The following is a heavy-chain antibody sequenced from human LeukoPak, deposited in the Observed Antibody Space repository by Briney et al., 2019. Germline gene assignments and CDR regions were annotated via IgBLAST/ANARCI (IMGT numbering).Heavy chain of an antibody. Sequence: SETLSLTCTVSGASISSYYWSWIRQPAGKGLEWVGRMYTSGRTKYNPSLKSRVIISVDKSKNQFSLTLSSVTAADTAVYFCARDTIRGPYSRFDPWGQGTLVTVSS. CDR3: ARDTIRGPYSRFDP. V-gene: IGHV4-4*07. D-gene: IGHD6-13*01. CDR1: GASISSYY. J-gene: IGHJ5*02. CDR2: MYTSGRT.